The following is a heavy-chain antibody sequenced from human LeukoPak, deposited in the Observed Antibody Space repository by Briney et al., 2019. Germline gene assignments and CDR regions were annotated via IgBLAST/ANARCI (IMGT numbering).Heavy chain of an antibody. CDR3: ARDTGNHPNNWLDP. V-gene: IGHV3-33*01. Sequence: GGSLRLSCEASGFIFSSHAMQWVRQAPGKGLEWVALIWYDGSNTYYADSVQGRFTISRDNSKNTLYLQMNSLRAEDTAIYYCARDTGNHPNNWLDPWGQGTLVTVSS. CDR2: IWYDGSNT. D-gene: IGHD1-14*01. CDR1: GFIFSSHA. J-gene: IGHJ5*02.